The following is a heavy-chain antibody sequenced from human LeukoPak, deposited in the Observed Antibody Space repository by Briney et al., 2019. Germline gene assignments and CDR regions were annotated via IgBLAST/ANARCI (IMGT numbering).Heavy chain of an antibody. D-gene: IGHD3-22*01. CDR2: ISGSGGST. CDR1: GFTFSSYA. J-gene: IGHJ4*02. V-gene: IGHV3-23*01. CDR3: AKAVPRYYYDSSGYYYAY. Sequence: GGSLRLSCAASGFTFSSYAMSWVRQAPGKGLEWVSAISGSGGSTYYADSVKGRFTISRDNSKNTLYLQMNSLRAEDTAVYYCAKAVPRYYYDSSGYYYAYWGQGTLVTISS.